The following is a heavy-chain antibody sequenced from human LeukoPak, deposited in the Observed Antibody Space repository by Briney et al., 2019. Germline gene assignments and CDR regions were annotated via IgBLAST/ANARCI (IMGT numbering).Heavy chain of an antibody. CDR1: EFTVSTNY. CDR2: IYSGGGT. CDR3: ARGFRSVTTWGYFDY. D-gene: IGHD4-17*01. Sequence: GGSLRLSCAASEFTVSTNYMSWVRQAPGKGLEWVSLIYSGGGTYYADSVKGRFTISRDNSRNTLYLQMNSLRVDDTAVYYCARGFRSVTTWGYFDYWGQGALVTVSS. V-gene: IGHV3-66*01. J-gene: IGHJ4*02.